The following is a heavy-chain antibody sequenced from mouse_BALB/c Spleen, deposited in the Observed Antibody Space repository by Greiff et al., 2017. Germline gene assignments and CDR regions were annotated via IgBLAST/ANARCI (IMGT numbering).Heavy chain of an antibody. V-gene: IGHV5-12-1*01. CDR2: ISSGGGST. J-gene: IGHJ3*02. CDR3: ARHAELERSPW. Sequence: EVQLVESGGGLVKPGGSLKLSCAASGFAFSSYDMSWVRQTPEKRLEWVAYISSGGGSTYYPDTVKGRFTISRDNAKNTLYLQMSSLKSEDTAMYYWARHAELERSPWWGQGTLVTVSA. CDR1: GFAFSSYD. D-gene: IGHD4-1*01.